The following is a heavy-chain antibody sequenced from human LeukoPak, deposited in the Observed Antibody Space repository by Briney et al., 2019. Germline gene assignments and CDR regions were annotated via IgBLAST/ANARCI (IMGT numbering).Heavy chain of an antibody. V-gene: IGHV1-46*01. Sequence: ASVKVSCKASGYTFTSYYMHWVRQAPGQGLEWMGIINPSGGSTSYAQKFQGRVTMTRDMSTSTVYMELSSLRSEDTAVYYCAGGPHSSTSGNWFDPWGQGTLVTVSS. CDR3: AGGPHSSTSGNWFDP. J-gene: IGHJ5*02. CDR1: GYTFTSYY. D-gene: IGHD2-2*01. CDR2: INPSGGST.